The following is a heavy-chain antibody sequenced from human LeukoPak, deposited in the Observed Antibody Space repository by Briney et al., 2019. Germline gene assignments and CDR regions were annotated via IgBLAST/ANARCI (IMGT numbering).Heavy chain of an antibody. Sequence: GGSLRLSCAASGFTVNSNYMSWVRQAPGKGLEWVSSISSSSTYIYYADSVKGRFTISRDNAKNSLYLQMNSLRAEDTAVFYCARDPTRWSAWLLPPDYWGQGTLVTVSS. J-gene: IGHJ4*02. CDR2: ISSSSTYI. CDR3: ARDPTRWSAWLLPPDY. D-gene: IGHD3-22*01. CDR1: GFTVNSNY. V-gene: IGHV3-21*01.